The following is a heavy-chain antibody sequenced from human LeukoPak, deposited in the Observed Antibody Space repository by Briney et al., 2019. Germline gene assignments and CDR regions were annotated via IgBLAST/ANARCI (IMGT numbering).Heavy chain of an antibody. Sequence: ASVTVSCKSTGYTFSSDDISWVRQAAGQGLAWMGWMNPNSGNTGYAQKFKGRVSMTGNTSIYTAYMELSSLRSEDTAVYYCAIGLRDSSGREYFQHWGQGTLVTVSS. V-gene: IGHV1-8*01. CDR3: AIGLRDSSGREYFQH. CDR2: MNPNSGNT. D-gene: IGHD3-22*01. CDR1: GYTFSSDD. J-gene: IGHJ1*01.